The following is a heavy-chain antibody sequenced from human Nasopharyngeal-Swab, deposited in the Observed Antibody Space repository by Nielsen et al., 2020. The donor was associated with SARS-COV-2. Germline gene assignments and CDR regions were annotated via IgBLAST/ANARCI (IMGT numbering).Heavy chain of an antibody. CDR1: GFTFSNFW. CDR3: ARDPGQKYSSGWSDY. D-gene: IGHD6-19*01. V-gene: IGHV3-7*01. CDR2: IKQDGSEK. J-gene: IGHJ4*02. Sequence: GESLKISCAASGFTFSNFWMSWVRQAPGKGLEWVANIKQDGSEKYYVDSVKGRFTISRDNAKNSLYLQMNSLRAEDTAVYYCARDPGQKYSSGWSDYWGQGTLVTVSS.